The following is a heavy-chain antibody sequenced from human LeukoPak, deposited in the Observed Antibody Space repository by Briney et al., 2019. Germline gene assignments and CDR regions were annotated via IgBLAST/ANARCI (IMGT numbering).Heavy chain of an antibody. V-gene: IGHV1-46*01. Sequence: ASVKVSCKASGYTFSTYYMHWVRQAPGQGLEWMGVVDPSGGKSNYAQKFQGRVTMTSDTSTSTVYMDLSSLTSEDTAVYYCARGFCSGGTCYSYDYWGQGTLVTVYS. CDR1: GYTFSTYY. D-gene: IGHD2-15*01. CDR2: VDPSGGKS. CDR3: ARGFCSGGTCYSYDY. J-gene: IGHJ4*02.